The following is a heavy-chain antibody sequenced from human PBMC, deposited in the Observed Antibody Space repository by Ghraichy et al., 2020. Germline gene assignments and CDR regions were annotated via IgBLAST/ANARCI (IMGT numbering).Heavy chain of an antibody. Sequence: GGSLRLSCAASGFAFSSSAMSWVRQAPGKGLEWVSTISLSGYSTYYADSVKGRFAISRDNSKNTLYVQMNSLRAEDTAVYYCAKEGHSSGYYWGQGTLVTVPS. J-gene: IGHJ4*02. CDR3: AKEGHSSGYY. D-gene: IGHD3-22*01. CDR2: ISLSGYST. CDR1: GFAFSSSA. V-gene: IGHV3-23*01.